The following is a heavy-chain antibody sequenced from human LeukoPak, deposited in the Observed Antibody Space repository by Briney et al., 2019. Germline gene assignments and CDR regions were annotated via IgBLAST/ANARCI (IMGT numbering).Heavy chain of an antibody. D-gene: IGHD3-22*01. CDR1: GYTFTGYY. J-gene: IGHJ5*02. V-gene: IGHV1-2*02. Sequence: GASVKVSCKASGYTFTGYYIHWVRQAPGQGLEWMGWINPNSGGTNYAQKFQGRVTMTRDTSISTAYMELSRLRSDDTAVYYCARETYYYDSSGSNWFDPWGQGTLVTVSS. CDR3: ARETYYYDSSGSNWFDP. CDR2: INPNSGGT.